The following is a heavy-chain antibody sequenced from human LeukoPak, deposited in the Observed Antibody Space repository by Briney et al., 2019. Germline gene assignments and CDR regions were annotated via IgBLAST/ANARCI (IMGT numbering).Heavy chain of an antibody. CDR2: LSNDETYI. V-gene: IGHV3-74*03. CDR1: GFTFSSHW. CDR3: VRGSYGWAGTDY. D-gene: IGHD3-16*01. Sequence: GGSLRLSCVASGFTFSSHWMHWVRHAPGKGLVWVSRLSNDETYIEYADSVKGRFTISRDSAKNMLYLQMNSLRVDDTAVYYCVRGSYGWAGTDYWGQGTLVTVSS. J-gene: IGHJ4*02.